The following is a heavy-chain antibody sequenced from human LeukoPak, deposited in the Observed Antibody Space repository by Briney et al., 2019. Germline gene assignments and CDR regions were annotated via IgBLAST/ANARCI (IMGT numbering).Heavy chain of an antibody. V-gene: IGHV4-34*01. CDR2: INHSGST. J-gene: IGHJ3*02. D-gene: IGHD3-16*01. Sequence: PSETLSLTCAVYGGSFSGYYWSWIRQPPGKGLEWIGEINHSGSTNYNPSLKSRVTISVDTSKNQFSLKLSSVTAADTAVYYCARGSLGPGGAMVAFDIWGQGTMVTVSS. CDR3: ARGSLGPGGAMVAFDI. CDR1: GGSFSGYY.